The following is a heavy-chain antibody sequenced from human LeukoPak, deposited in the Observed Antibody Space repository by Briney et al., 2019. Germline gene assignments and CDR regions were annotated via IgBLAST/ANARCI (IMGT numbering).Heavy chain of an antibody. CDR2: IYPSGTT. V-gene: IGHV4-39*07. Sequence: SETLSLTCTVSGVSISSSNSYWGWIRQPPGKGLEWIGNIYPSGTTYYNPSLKTRVTISVDTSKNQFSLKLSSVTAADTAVYYCARDSSSWSFDYWGQGTLVTVSS. J-gene: IGHJ4*02. D-gene: IGHD6-13*01. CDR3: ARDSSSWSFDY. CDR1: GVSISSSNSY.